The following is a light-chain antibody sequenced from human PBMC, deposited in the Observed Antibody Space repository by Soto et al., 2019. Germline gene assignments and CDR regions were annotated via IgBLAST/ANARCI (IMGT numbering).Light chain of an antibody. Sequence: IVLTQSPGTLALSPVERTTLSCRASQSISRYLAWYQQKPGQGPRLLIYGASSRATGTPDRFSGSGSGTDFTLTINRLEPEDFALYYCQKYGSSPPKFGQGTKVDIK. CDR1: QSISRY. J-gene: IGKJ1*01. CDR3: QKYGSSPPK. V-gene: IGKV3-20*01. CDR2: GAS.